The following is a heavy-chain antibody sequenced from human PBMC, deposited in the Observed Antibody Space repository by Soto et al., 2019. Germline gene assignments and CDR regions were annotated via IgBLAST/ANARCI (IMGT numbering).Heavy chain of an antibody. Sequence: GGSLRLSCAASGFTFSSYGMHWVRQAPGKGLEWVAVISYDGSNKYYADSVKGRFTISRDNSKNTLYLQMNSLRAEDTAVYYCASEQTGGEAFDIWGQGTMVTVSS. V-gene: IGHV3-30*03. J-gene: IGHJ3*02. D-gene: IGHD3-16*01. CDR2: ISYDGSNK. CDR1: GFTFSSYG. CDR3: ASEQTGGEAFDI.